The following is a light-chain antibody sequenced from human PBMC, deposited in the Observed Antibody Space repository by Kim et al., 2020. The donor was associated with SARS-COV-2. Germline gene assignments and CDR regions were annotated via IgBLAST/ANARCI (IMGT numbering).Light chain of an antibody. CDR1: KSNIGSNT. V-gene: IGLV1-44*01. J-gene: IGLJ1*01. CDR2: SNN. Sequence: RVTLSCSGSKSNIGSNTVNWYQQLPGTAPKLLIYSNNQRPSGVPDRFSGSKSGTSASLAISGLQSEDEADYYCAAWDDGLNGFYVFGTGTKVTVL. CDR3: AAWDDGLNGFYV.